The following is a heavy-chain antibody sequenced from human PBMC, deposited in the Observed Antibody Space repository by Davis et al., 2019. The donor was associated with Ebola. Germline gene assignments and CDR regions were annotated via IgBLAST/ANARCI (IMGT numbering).Heavy chain of an antibody. D-gene: IGHD1-1*01. V-gene: IGHV1-18*01. J-gene: IGHJ5*02. CDR2: ISAYNGNT. CDR3: ARVVRGGTGPHLFDP. Sequence: AASVKVSCKASGGTFSSYAISWVRQAPGQGLEWMGWISAYNGNTNYAQKLQGRVTMTKDTSTSTAYMELSSLRSEDTAVYYCARVVRGGTGPHLFDPWGQGTLVTVSS. CDR1: GGTFSSYA.